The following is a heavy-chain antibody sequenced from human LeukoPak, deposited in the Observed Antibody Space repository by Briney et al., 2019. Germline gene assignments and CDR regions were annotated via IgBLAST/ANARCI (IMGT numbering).Heavy chain of an antibody. Sequence: GGSLRLSCTASVFTFGDYLMSWFRQAPGKGLEWIGFISGGTTEYAASVKGRFTISRDDSTSIAYLQMNSLTTEDTAVYYCSRGSGWLSVYWGQGTLVTVSS. CDR3: SRGSGWLSVY. D-gene: IGHD6-19*01. CDR1: VFTFGDYL. CDR2: ISGGTT. J-gene: IGHJ4*02. V-gene: IGHV3-49*03.